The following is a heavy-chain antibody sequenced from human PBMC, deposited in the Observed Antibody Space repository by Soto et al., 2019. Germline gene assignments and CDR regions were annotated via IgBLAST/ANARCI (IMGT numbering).Heavy chain of an antibody. CDR2: ISYDGSNK. J-gene: IGHJ6*02. CDR1: GFTFSSYA. CDR3: ARDPSDSSGYYYHYYYGMDV. Sequence: GGTLRLSCAASGFTFSSYAMHWVRQAPGKGLEWVAVISYDGSNKYYADSVKGRFTISRDNSKNTLYLQMNSLRAEDTAVYYSARDPSDSSGYYYHYYYGMDVWGQGTTVTVSS. D-gene: IGHD3-22*01. V-gene: IGHV3-30-3*01.